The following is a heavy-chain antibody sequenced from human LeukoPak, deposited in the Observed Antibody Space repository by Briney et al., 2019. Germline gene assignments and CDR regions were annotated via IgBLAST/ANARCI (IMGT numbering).Heavy chain of an antibody. Sequence: PGRSLRLSCAASGFTFSSYAMHWVRQAPGKGLEWVAVISYDGSNKYYADSVKGRFTISRDNSKNTLYLQMNSLRAEDTAVYYCGRELHFDWVGPYYYCGMDGWGQGTTVTVSS. CDR1: GFTFSSYA. V-gene: IGHV3-30*04. CDR2: ISYDGSNK. J-gene: IGHJ6*02. CDR3: GRELHFDWVGPYYYCGMDG. D-gene: IGHD3-9*01.